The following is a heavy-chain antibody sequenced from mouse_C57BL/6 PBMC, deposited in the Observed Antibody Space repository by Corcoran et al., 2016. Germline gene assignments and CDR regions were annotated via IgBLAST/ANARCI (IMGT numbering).Heavy chain of an antibody. Sequence: QIQLVQSGPELKKPGETVKISCKASGYTFTTYGMSWVKQAPGKGLKWMGWINTYSGVPTYADDFKGRFAFSLETSASTAYLQINNLKNEDTATYFCARRGYYGSSYWFAYWGQGTLVTVS. J-gene: IGHJ3*01. CDR1: GYTFTTYG. CDR3: ARRGYYGSSYWFAY. D-gene: IGHD1-1*01. CDR2: INTYSGVP. V-gene: IGHV9-3*01.